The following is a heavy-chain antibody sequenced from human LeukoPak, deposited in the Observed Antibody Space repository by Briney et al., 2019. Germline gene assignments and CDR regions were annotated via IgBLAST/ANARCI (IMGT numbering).Heavy chain of an antibody. CDR2: MSFDGSK. CDR1: GFPFSIYA. V-gene: IGHV3-30-3*01. Sequence: GGSLRLSCVGAGFPFSIYALHWIRQAPGKGLEWMAVMSFDGSKDYAASAKARFTISRDNSSNTLYLQIDDLRPEDTDMFFSARDWSHAYWGQGPLVAVSS. J-gene: IGHJ1*01. D-gene: IGHD3-16*01. CDR3: ARDWSHAY.